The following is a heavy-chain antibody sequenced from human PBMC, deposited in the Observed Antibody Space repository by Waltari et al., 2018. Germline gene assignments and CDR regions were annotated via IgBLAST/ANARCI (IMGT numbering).Heavy chain of an antibody. CDR1: GFTFSSSA. Sequence: EVQLLESGGGLVQPGGSLRLSCAASGFTFSSSAMRWVRQAPGKGLGWVAAISGSGGSTYYADSVKGRCTISRDNSKNTLYLQMNSLRAEDTAVYYCARFVATTGYDYWGQGTLVTVSS. V-gene: IGHV3-23*01. CDR2: ISGSGGST. CDR3: ARFVATTGYDY. J-gene: IGHJ4*02. D-gene: IGHD5-12*01.